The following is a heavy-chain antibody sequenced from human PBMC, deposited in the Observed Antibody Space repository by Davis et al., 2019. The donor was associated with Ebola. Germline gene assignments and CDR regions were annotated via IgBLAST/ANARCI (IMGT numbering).Heavy chain of an antibody. J-gene: IGHJ4*02. Sequence: GGSLRLSCAVSDIIFNSYAMSWVRQAPGKGLEWVSSISSSSSYIYYADSVKGRFTISRDNAKNSLYLQMNSLRAEDTAVYYCARVSVVVVAAFDYWGQGTLVTVSS. CDR3: ARVSVVVVAAFDY. D-gene: IGHD2-15*01. CDR2: ISSSSSYI. CDR1: DIIFNSYA. V-gene: IGHV3-21*01.